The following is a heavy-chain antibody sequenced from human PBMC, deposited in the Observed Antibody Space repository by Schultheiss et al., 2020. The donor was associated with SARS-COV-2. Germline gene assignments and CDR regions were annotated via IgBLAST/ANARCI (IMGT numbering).Heavy chain of an antibody. CDR3: AKIPLSGSYNH. CDR1: GFTFSSYG. V-gene: IGHV3-7*01. Sequence: GGSLRLSCAASGFTFSSYGMHWVRQAPGKGLEWVANIKQDGSEKYYVDSVKGRFTISRDNAKNSLYLQMNSLRAEDTAVYYCAKIPLSGSYNHWGQGTLVTVSS. CDR2: IKQDGSEK. D-gene: IGHD1-26*01. J-gene: IGHJ5*02.